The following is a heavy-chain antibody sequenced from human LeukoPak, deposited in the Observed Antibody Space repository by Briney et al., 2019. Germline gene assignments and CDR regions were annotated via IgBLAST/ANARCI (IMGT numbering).Heavy chain of an antibody. Sequence: ASVKASCKASGYTFTSYAMHWVRQAPGQRLEWMGWINAGNGNTKYSQKFQGRVTITRDTSASTAYMGLSSLRSEDTAVYYCARTPDYGDYTFDYWGQGTLVTVSS. D-gene: IGHD4-17*01. CDR3: ARTPDYGDYTFDY. J-gene: IGHJ4*02. CDR1: GYTFTSYA. CDR2: INAGNGNT. V-gene: IGHV1-3*01.